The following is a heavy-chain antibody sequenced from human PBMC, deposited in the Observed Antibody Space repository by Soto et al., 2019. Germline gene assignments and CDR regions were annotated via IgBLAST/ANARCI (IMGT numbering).Heavy chain of an antibody. J-gene: IGHJ4*02. CDR1: GGSFSNNY. V-gene: IGHV4-34*01. D-gene: IGHD3-10*01. CDR3: ATSLWFGTQPEI. CDR2: ISPSGTT. Sequence: SETLSLTCAVYGGSFSNNYWTWFRQPPGKGLEWIGEISPSGTTKYIPSLKSRGTISVDTSRKQFFLKVTSVSAAGTAVYYCATSLWFGTQPEIWGPGTLVTVSS.